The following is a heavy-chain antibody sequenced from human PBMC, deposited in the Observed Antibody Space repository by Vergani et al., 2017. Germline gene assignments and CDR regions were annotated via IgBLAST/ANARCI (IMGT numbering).Heavy chain of an antibody. V-gene: IGHV3-66*01. CDR1: GFRVTTYY. CDR2: IKSDGRT. Sequence: VELLESGGGLAQPGGSLRVSCSASGFRVTTYYMSWVRQAPGKGLEWVSVIKSDGRTSYAESVRGRFTISRDTSRNAVYLQMNNLRADDAGVYYCVRTEYCTGIACNTRFDSWGQGALVTVSS. J-gene: IGHJ5*01. D-gene: IGHD2-8*02. CDR3: VRTEYCTGIACNTRFDS.